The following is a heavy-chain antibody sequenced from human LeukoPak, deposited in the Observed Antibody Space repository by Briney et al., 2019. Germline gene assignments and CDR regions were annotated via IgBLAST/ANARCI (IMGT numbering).Heavy chain of an antibody. V-gene: IGHV4-30-4*08. Sequence: SETLSLTCTVSGHSISSGYYWGWIRQPPGKGLEWIGYIYYSGSTYYNPSLKSRVTISVDTSKNQFSLKLSSVTAADTAVYYCARELEWGQGTLVTVSS. CDR1: GHSISSGYY. CDR2: IYYSGST. D-gene: IGHD3-10*01. J-gene: IGHJ4*02. CDR3: ARELE.